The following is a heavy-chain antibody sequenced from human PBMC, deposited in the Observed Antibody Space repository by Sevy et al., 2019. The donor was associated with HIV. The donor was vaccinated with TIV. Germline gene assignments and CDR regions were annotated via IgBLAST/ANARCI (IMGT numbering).Heavy chain of an antibody. V-gene: IGHV3-48*03. Sequence: GGSLRLSCAASGFTFSNYEMNWVRQAPGKGLEWVSHITSSGSSIYYADSVKGRFTISRDNAKNSLFLQMNSLRVEDTAVYYCARDCSSTSCLWGLDVWGQGTAVTVSS. CDR1: GFTFSNYE. CDR3: ARDCSSTSCLWGLDV. J-gene: IGHJ6*02. CDR2: ITSSGSSI. D-gene: IGHD2-2*01.